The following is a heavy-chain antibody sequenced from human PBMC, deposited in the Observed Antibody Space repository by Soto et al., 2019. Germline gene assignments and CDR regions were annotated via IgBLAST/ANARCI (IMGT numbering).Heavy chain of an antibody. D-gene: IGHD1-26*01. CDR2: ISYSGST. CDR1: GGSLSGADDY. V-gene: IGHV4-31*03. CDR3: ARAFVGATN. Sequence: QVQLQESGPGLVKPSQTLSLTCTVSGGSLSGADDYWSWIRQHPGEGLEWIGYISYSGSTSYSPSLKSRLTISLDTSKNQFSLRPSSVTAADTAIYFCARAFVGATNWGQGTLVTVSS. J-gene: IGHJ4*02.